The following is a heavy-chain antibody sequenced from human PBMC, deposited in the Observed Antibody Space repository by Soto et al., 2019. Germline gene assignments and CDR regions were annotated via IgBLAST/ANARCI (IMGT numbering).Heavy chain of an antibody. CDR3: ARAPYLPMARNDF. CDR2: IYYSGTT. J-gene: IGHJ4*02. Sequence: PSETLSLTCTVSGGSISSADFFWTWLRQPPGKGLEWLGYIYYSGTTYYNPSLEGRLIISIDTSRNQFSLSLNSVTAADTAVYFCARAPYLPMARNDFWGQGAQVTVSS. V-gene: IGHV4-30-4*01. CDR1: GGSISSADFF. D-gene: IGHD3-10*01.